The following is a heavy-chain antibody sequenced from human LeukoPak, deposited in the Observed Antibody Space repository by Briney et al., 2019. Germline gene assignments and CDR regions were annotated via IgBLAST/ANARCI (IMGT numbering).Heavy chain of an antibody. Sequence: GGSLRLSCAASVFTFSSYAMSWVRQGPGKGLEWVSAISVSGNTYNADSVMGRFTISSDSYKHTLYLQMNSLRAEDAAVYYCAKAPVTTCSGAYCYPFDYWGQGTLVTVSS. D-gene: IGHD2-15*01. CDR3: AKAPVTTCSGAYCYPFDY. V-gene: IGHV3-23*01. J-gene: IGHJ4*02. CDR2: ISVSGNT. CDR1: VFTFSSYA.